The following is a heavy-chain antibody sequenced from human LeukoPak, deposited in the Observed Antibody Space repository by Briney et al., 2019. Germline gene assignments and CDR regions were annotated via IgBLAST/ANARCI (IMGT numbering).Heavy chain of an antibody. D-gene: IGHD1-1*01. J-gene: IGHJ4*02. CDR3: ARTPYSWKPNFDY. Sequence: PGGSLRLSCAASGFTFSSYAMTWVRQAPGKGPEWVSGISGSGDTTYYADSVKGRFTISRDNTKNTLYLQMNSLRAEDTAVYYCARTPYSWKPNFDYWGQGTLVTVSS. V-gene: IGHV3-23*01. CDR1: GFTFSSYA. CDR2: ISGSGDTT.